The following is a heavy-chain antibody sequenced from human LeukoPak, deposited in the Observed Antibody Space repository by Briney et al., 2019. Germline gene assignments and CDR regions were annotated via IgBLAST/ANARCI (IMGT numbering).Heavy chain of an antibody. D-gene: IGHD3-22*01. CDR2: ISDSGSII. J-gene: IGHJ4*02. Sequence: GGSLRLSCAASGFSFRGYYMGWIRQAPGKGLEWLSYISDSGSIIYYADSVKGRFTISRDNAKNSLYLQMNSLRAEDTAVYYCAITGEYYYDSSGYYYGYWGQGTLVTVSS. CDR3: AITGEYYYDSSGYYYGY. V-gene: IGHV3-11*04. CDR1: GFSFRGYY.